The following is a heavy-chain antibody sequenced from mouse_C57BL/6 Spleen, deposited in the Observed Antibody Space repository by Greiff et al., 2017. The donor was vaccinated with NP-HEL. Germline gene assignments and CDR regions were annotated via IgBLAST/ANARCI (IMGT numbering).Heavy chain of an antibody. V-gene: IGHV1-80*01. CDR1: GYAFSSYW. Sequence: QVQLQQSGAELVKPGASVKISCKASGYAFSSYWMNWVKQRPGKGLEWIGQIYPGDGDTNYNGKFKGKATLTADKSSSTDYMQLSSLTSEDSAVYFCARGGMVTSWYFDVWGTGTTVTVSS. J-gene: IGHJ1*03. D-gene: IGHD2-2*01. CDR3: ARGGMVTSWYFDV. CDR2: IYPGDGDT.